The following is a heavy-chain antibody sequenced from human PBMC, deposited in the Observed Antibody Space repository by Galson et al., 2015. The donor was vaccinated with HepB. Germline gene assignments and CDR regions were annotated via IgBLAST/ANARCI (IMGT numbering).Heavy chain of an antibody. J-gene: IGHJ4*02. Sequence: SLRLSCAASGFTFSSYAMHWVRQAPGKGLEWVAVISYDGSNKYYADSVKGRFTISRDNSKNTLYLQMNSLRAEDTAVYYCARDLPEGLSLQPTFDYWGQGTLVTVSS. CDR1: GFTFSSYA. D-gene: IGHD1-14*01. V-gene: IGHV3-30-3*01. CDR2: ISYDGSNK. CDR3: ARDLPEGLSLQPTFDY.